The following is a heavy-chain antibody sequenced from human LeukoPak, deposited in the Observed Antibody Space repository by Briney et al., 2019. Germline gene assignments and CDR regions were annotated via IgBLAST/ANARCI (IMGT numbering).Heavy chain of an antibody. V-gene: IGHV3-7*03. D-gene: IGHD6-19*01. CDR3: ARDRVYSSGWYDY. CDR2: IKQDGSEK. Sequence: GGSLSLSCAASGFTFSSYWMSWVRQAPGKGLEWVANIKQDGSEKYYVDSVKGRFTISRDNAKNSLYLQMNSLRAEDTAVYYCARDRVYSSGWYDYWGQGTLVTVSS. J-gene: IGHJ4*02. CDR1: GFTFSSYW.